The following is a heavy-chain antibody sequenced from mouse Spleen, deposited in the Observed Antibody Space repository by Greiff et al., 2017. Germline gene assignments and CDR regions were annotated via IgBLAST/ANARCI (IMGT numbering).Heavy chain of an antibody. D-gene: IGHD1-1*01. Sequence: EVKLVESGGGLVKPGGSLKLSCAASGFTFSSYAMSWVRQTPEKRLEWVAAINSNGGSTYYPDTVKDRFTISRDNAKNTLYLQMSSLRSEDTALYYCARQGFYYYDGSYDAMDYWGQGTSVTVSS. CDR1: GFTFSSYA. V-gene: IGHV5-6-2*01. CDR3: ARQGFYYYDGSYDAMDY. J-gene: IGHJ4*01. CDR2: INSNGGST.